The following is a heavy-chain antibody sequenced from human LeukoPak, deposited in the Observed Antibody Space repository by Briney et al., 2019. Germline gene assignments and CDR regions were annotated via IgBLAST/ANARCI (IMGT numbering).Heavy chain of an antibody. V-gene: IGHV3-23*01. CDR2: ISGSGGST. D-gene: IGHD6-19*01. J-gene: IGHJ4*02. Sequence: GGSLRLSCAASGFTFSSYAMSWVRQAPGKGLEWVSAISGSGGSTYYADSVKGRFTISRDNSKNTLYLQMNSLRAEDTAVYYCARGYSSGWWGCYVDYWGQGTLVTVSS. CDR3: ARGYSSGWWGCYVDY. CDR1: GFTFSSYA.